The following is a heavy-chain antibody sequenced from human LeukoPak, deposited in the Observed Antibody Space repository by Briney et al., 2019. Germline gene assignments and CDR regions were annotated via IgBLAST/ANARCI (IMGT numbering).Heavy chain of an antibody. D-gene: IGHD3-9*01. CDR2: ISYDGSNK. V-gene: IGHV3-30-3*01. J-gene: IGHJ4*02. Sequence: PGGSLRLSCAASGFTVSSNYMSWVRQAPGKGLEWVAVISYDGSNKYYADSEKGRFTISRDNSKNTLYLQMNSLRAEDTAVYYCAREFYDILTGYFGHYFDYWGQGTLVTVSS. CDR3: AREFYDILTGYFGHYFDY. CDR1: GFTVSSNY.